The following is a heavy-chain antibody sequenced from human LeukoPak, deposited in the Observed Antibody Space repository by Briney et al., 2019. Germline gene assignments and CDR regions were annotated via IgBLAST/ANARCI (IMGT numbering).Heavy chain of an antibody. CDR3: ARAPGYCSSTSCPKYNWFDP. CDR2: IYTSGST. V-gene: IGHV4-61*02. Sequence: SQTLSLTCTVSGGSISSGSYYWSWIRQPAGKGLEWIGRIYTSGSTNYNPSLKSRVTISVDTSKNQFSLKLSSVTAADTAVYYCARAPGYCSSTSCPKYNWFDPWGKGTTVTVSS. D-gene: IGHD2-2*01. CDR1: GGSISSGSYY. J-gene: IGHJ5*01.